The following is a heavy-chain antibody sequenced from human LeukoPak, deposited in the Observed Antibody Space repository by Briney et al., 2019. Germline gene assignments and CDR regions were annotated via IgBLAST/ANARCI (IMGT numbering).Heavy chain of an antibody. CDR1: GFILNTFG. CDR2: IRYHGTYK. CDR3: VRGLSAAGPGWYFDY. V-gene: IGHV3-30*02. Sequence: PGGSLRLSCAASGFILNTFGIHWVRQAPGKGLERVTFIRYHGTYKHYADSVKGRFTISRDNAKNSLFLQMNSLRAEDTAVYYCVRGLSAAGPGWYFDYWGQGTLVTVSS. D-gene: IGHD6-13*01. J-gene: IGHJ4*02.